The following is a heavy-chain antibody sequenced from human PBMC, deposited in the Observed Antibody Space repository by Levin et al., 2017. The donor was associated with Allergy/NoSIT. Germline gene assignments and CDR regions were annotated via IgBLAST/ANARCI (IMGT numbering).Heavy chain of an antibody. J-gene: IGHJ4*02. V-gene: IGHV1-8*01. D-gene: IGHD3-10*01. CDR2: MNPNSGNT. Sequence: ASVKVSCKASGDTFTSYDINWVRQASGQGLEWMGWMNPNSGNTGYARKFQGRVSMTRNTSTSTAYMELRSLTSEDSAVYYCARGQGSYYDYWGQGTLVTVSP. CDR1: GDTFTSYD. CDR3: ARGQGSYYDY.